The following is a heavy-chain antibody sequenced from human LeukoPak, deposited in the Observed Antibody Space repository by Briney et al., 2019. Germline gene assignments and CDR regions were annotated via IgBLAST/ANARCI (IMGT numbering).Heavy chain of an antibody. D-gene: IGHD1-1*01. J-gene: IGHJ4*02. CDR1: GFTFSSSW. CDR3: AKDRVWNSFDS. Sequence: PGGSLRLSCAASGFTFSSSWMNWVRHAPGKGLVWVSRINTDGSSANYADSVKGRFTISRDNAKNTLYLQMNSLKNEDTAVYYCAKDRVWNSFDSWGQGTLVTVSS. CDR2: INTDGSSA. V-gene: IGHV3-74*01.